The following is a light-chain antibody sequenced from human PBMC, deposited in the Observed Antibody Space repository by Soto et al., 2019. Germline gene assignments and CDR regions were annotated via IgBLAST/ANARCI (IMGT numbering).Light chain of an antibody. CDR2: KAT. V-gene: IGKV1-5*03. J-gene: IGKJ1*01. Sequence: DMQMTQSPSTLSASVGDRVTITCRASQSIGSWLAWYQQKPGKAPKLLIYKATSLESGVPSRFSGSGSGTEFTLTISSLQPDDFATYYCQQYNSFPWTFGRGTKVEI. CDR3: QQYNSFPWT. CDR1: QSIGSW.